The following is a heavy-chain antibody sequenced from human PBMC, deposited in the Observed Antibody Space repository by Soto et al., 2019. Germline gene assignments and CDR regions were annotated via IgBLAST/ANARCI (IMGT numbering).Heavy chain of an antibody. V-gene: IGHV4-39*01. J-gene: IGHJ4*02. D-gene: IGHD4-17*01. Sequence: PSETLSLTCTVSGGSITSGNYYWGWIRQPPGKGLEWIATIHYNGNTYYNPSLKGRVTISVDTSKTQFSLDLNSVTAADTAVYYCARHFNRVYGDDYFDSWGQGTLVTVSS. CDR1: GGSITSGNYY. CDR2: IHYNGNT. CDR3: ARHFNRVYGDDYFDS.